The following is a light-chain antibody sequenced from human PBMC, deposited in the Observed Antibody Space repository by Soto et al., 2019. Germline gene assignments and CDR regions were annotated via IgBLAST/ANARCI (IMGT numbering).Light chain of an antibody. V-gene: IGKV1-5*01. Sequence: ESQMTRSPSTLSASVGDRVTITCRASQSISSWLAWYQQKQGKAPKLLIYDASNLESGVPSRFSGSGSGTDFTLTISCLQSEDFATYYCQQYYSYPWTFGQGTKVDI. CDR1: QSISSW. J-gene: IGKJ1*01. CDR2: DAS. CDR3: QQYYSYPWT.